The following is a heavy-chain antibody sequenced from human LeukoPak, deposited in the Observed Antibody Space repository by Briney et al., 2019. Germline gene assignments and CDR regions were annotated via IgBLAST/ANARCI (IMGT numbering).Heavy chain of an antibody. V-gene: IGHV3-7*03. D-gene: IGHD6-19*01. CDR1: GFTFSSRS. CDR2: IKEDGSVK. CDR3: ARDSTWLLDY. J-gene: IGHJ4*02. Sequence: PGGSLRLSCTASGFTFSSRSMTWVRQPPGKGLEWVANIKEDGSVKYYVDSVKGRFTISRDNTKNVLYLQMNSLRADDTAVYFCARDSTWLLDYWGQGTLITVSS.